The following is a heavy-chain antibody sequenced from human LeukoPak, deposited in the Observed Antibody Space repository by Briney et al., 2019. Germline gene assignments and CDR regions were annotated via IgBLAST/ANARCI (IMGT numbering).Heavy chain of an antibody. CDR3: ARVNAHDYSKLDY. Sequence: GSLRLSCAASGFTFSSYAMSWIRQPPGKGLEWIGYIYYSGSTNYNPSLKSRVTISVDTSKNQFSLKLSSVTAADTAVYYCARVNAHDYSKLDYWGQGTLVTVSS. CDR2: IYYSGST. J-gene: IGHJ4*02. D-gene: IGHD4-11*01. CDR1: GFTFSSYA. V-gene: IGHV4-59*01.